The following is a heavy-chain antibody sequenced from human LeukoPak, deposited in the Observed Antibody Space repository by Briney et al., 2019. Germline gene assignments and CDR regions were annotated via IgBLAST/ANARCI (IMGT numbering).Heavy chain of an antibody. CDR1: GYTFTGYY. CDR2: IIPIFGTA. CDR3: ARAARGYYDSSGHPNWFDP. Sequence: SVKVSCKASGYTFTGYYMHWVRQAPGQGLEWMGGIIPIFGTANYAQKFQGRVTITADESTSTAYMELSSLRSEDTAVYYCARAARGYYDSSGHPNWFDPWGQGTLVTVSS. J-gene: IGHJ5*02. D-gene: IGHD3-22*01. V-gene: IGHV1-69*13.